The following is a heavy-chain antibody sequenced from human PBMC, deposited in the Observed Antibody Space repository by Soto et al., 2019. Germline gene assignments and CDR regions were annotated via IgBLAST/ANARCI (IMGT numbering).Heavy chain of an antibody. V-gene: IGHV3-23*01. CDR2: ISGSGGST. Sequence: EVQLLESGGGLVQPGGSLRLSCAASGFTFSSYAMSWVRQAPGKGLEWVSAISGSGGSTYYADSVKGRFTISRDNSKNTLYLQMNSLRAEDTDVYYCAKLLAAWDAFDIWGQGTMVTVSS. J-gene: IGHJ3*02. CDR1: GFTFSSYA. CDR3: AKLLAAWDAFDI. D-gene: IGHD3-3*02.